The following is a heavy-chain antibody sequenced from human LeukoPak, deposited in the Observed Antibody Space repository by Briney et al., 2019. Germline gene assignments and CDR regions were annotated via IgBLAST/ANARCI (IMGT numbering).Heavy chain of an antibody. CDR2: IKQDGREK. CDR3: VRDRGWFDP. CDR1: GFTSTDYW. J-gene: IGHJ5*02. V-gene: IGHV3-7*01. Sequence: TGGSLRLSCTASGFTSTDYWMTWVRQAPGRGLEWVASIKQDGREKHYVDSVKGRFTISRDSAKSSLYLQMNSLRVEDTAVYYCVRDRGWFDPWGQGTLVTVSS.